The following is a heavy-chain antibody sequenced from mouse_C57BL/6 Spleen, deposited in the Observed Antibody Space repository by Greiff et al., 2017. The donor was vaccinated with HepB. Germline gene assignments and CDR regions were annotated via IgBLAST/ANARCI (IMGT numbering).Heavy chain of an antibody. CDR3: ARRTGTRYFDY. J-gene: IGHJ2*01. Sequence: VQLRQPGAELVKPGASVKLSCKASGYTFTSYWMQWVKQRPGQGLEWIGEIDPSDSYTNYNQKFKGKATLTVDTSSSTAYMQLSSLTSEDSAVYYCARRTGTRYFDYWGQGTTLTVSS. D-gene: IGHD4-1*01. CDR2: IDPSDSYT. CDR1: GYTFTSYW. V-gene: IGHV1-50*01.